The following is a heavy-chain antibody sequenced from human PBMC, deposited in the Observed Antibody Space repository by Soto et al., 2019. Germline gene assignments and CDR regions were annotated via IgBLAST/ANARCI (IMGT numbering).Heavy chain of an antibody. CDR3: ARDGNLSSSYGDFDY. V-gene: IGHV1-69*01. CDR2: IIPLFSTT. D-gene: IGHD6-6*01. CDR1: GGAFNNYG. Sequence: QVELVQSGAEVKKPGSSVRVSCKASGGAFNNYGFTWVRQASGQGLEWMGQIIPLFSTTHYVQKFQGRVSITADGSTSTVHMELSSLTSEDTAVYYCARDGNLSSSYGDFDYWGQGTLVIVSS. J-gene: IGHJ4*02.